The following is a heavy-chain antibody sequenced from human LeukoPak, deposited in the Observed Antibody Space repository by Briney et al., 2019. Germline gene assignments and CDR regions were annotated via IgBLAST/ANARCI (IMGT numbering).Heavy chain of an antibody. CDR3: ATMQWLSQGGGFDY. J-gene: IGHJ4*02. CDR1: GGSISSSTYY. CDR2: ISYSGDT. D-gene: IGHD6-19*01. Sequence: SETLSLTCTVSGGSISSSTYYWGWIRQPPGKGLEWIGYISYSGDTYYNASLTSRVTMSLDTSKNQFSLKLNSVTAVDTAMYYCATMQWLSQGGGFDYWGQGTLVTVSS. V-gene: IGHV4-39*07.